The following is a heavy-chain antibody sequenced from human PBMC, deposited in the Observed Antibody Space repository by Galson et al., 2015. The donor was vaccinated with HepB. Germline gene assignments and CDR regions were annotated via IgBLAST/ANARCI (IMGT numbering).Heavy chain of an antibody. CDR3: ALGQYYFDF. D-gene: IGHD3-16*01. CDR2: FYWDDDK. CDR1: GFSHTTGVVG. V-gene: IGHV2-5*02. J-gene: IGHJ4*02. Sequence: ALVKPTQTLTLTCTFSGFSHTTGVVGVGWIRQPPGKAPEWLALFYWDDDKRYNPSLKSRLTITKDTSKNQVVLTMTNVGPVDTGTYYCALGQYYFDFWGQGMMVTVSS.